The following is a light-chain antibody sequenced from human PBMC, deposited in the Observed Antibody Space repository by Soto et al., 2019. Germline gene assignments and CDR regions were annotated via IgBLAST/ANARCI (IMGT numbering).Light chain of an antibody. CDR1: SIDVGGYNY. CDR3: SSYTSSSTLV. V-gene: IGLV2-14*01. Sequence: QSALTQPASVSGSPGQSITISCTGTSIDVGGYNYVSWYQQHPGKAPKLMIYEDSNRPSGVSNRFSGSKSGNTASLTISGLQAEDEADYYCSSYTSSSTLVFGGGTKVTVL. CDR2: EDS. J-gene: IGLJ2*01.